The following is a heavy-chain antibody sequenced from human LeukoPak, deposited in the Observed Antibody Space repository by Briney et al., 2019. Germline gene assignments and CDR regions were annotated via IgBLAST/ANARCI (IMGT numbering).Heavy chain of an antibody. CDR3: ALLAVASDFDY. CDR1: GFMFRSFE. V-gene: IGHV3-48*03. D-gene: IGHD6-19*01. J-gene: IGHJ4*02. CDR2: ISSGATTM. Sequence: GGSLRLSCAASGFMFRSFEMYWVRQAPGKGLEWVAYISSGATTMYYADSVKGRFTISRDDAKTSLFLQMNSLRAEDTAVYYCALLAVASDFDYWGQGALVTVSS.